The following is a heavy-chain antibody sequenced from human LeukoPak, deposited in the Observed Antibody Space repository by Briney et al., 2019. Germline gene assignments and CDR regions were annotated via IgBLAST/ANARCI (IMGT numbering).Heavy chain of an antibody. D-gene: IGHD2-15*01. J-gene: IGHJ5*02. V-gene: IGHV3-74*01. CDR2: INHDGSDT. CDR3: VRGGPSTWS. CDR1: GFTFKLYW. Sequence: GGSLRLSCAASGFTFKLYWMHWVRQVPGRGPVWVSRINHDGSDTVYADSVRGRFTISRDDAKNTLYLQMNNLRAEDTAVYYCVRGGPSTWSWGQGTLVTVSS.